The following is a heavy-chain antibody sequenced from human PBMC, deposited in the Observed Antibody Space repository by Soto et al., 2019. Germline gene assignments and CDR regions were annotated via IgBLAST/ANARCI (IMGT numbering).Heavy chain of an antibody. J-gene: IGHJ5*02. V-gene: IGHV3-23*01. CDR1: GFAFGAYA. CDR3: AKDPVPQLLPSWWPDP. D-gene: IGHD2-2*01. CDR2: ISGAGGNT. Sequence: PGGSLRLSCAASGFAFGAYAMTWVRQAPGRGLEWVSVISGAGGNTYYADSVKGRFTISRDNSKKMLYLQMNSLRAEDTAIYYCAKDPVPQLLPSWWPDPWGQGTLVTVSS.